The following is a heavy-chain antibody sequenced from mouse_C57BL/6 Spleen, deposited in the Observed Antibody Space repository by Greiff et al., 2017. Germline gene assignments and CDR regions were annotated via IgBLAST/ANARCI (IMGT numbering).Heavy chain of an antibody. J-gene: IGHJ3*01. Sequence: VQLQESGPGLVKPSQSLSLTCSVTGYSITSGYYWNWIRQFPGNKLEWMGYISYDGSNNYNPSLKNRISITRDTSKNQFFLKLNSVTTEDTATYYCARDNYGSTLRGFAYWGQGTLVTVSA. CDR3: ARDNYGSTLRGFAY. D-gene: IGHD1-1*01. CDR1: GYSITSGYY. V-gene: IGHV3-6*01. CDR2: ISYDGSN.